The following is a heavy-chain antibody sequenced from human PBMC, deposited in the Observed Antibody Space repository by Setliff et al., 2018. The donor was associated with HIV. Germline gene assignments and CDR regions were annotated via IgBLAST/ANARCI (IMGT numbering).Heavy chain of an antibody. V-gene: IGHV4-59*08. Sequence: SETLSLTCTVSGGSITGHYWSWIRQPPGKGLEWIGYIHYSGSTNYNPSLKSRVTVSVDTSKNQFSLKLNSVTAADTAVYYCARGWVYYYYDIWGQGTMVTVSS. J-gene: IGHJ3*02. CDR1: GGSITGHY. CDR3: ARGWVYYYYDI. D-gene: IGHD3-10*01. CDR2: IHYSGST.